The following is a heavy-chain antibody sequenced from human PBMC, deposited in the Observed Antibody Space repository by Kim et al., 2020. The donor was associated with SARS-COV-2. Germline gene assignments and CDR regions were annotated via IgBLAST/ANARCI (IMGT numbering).Heavy chain of an antibody. D-gene: IGHD5-12*01. V-gene: IGHV3-74*01. CDR2: INSDGSST. CDR3: ASDSGYDSYELDY. Sequence: GGSLRLSCAASGFTFSSYWMHWVRQAPGKGLVWVSRINSDGSSTSYADSVKGRFTISRDNAKNTLYLQMNSLRAEDTAVYYCASDSGYDSYELDYWGQGTLVTVSS. CDR1: GFTFSSYW. J-gene: IGHJ4*02.